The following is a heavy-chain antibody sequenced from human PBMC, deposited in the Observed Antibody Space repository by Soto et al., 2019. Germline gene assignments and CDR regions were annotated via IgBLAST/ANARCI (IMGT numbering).Heavy chain of an antibody. J-gene: IGHJ3*02. Sequence: LRLSCAASGFTFSSYSMNWVRQAPGKGLEWVSSISSSSSYIYYADSVKGRFTISRDNAKNSLYLQMNSLRAEDTAVYYCARRYGDHDAFDIWGPGTMLTVSS. CDR2: ISSSSSYI. CDR3: ARRYGDHDAFDI. CDR1: GFTFSSYS. D-gene: IGHD4-17*01. V-gene: IGHV3-21*01.